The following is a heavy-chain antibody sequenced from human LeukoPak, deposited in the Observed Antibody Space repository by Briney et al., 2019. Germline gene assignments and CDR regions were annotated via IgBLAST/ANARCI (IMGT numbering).Heavy chain of an antibody. D-gene: IGHD5-24*01. CDR2: IWYDGSNK. V-gene: IGHV3-33*01. CDR3: AREQEVATHDAFDI. Sequence: GGSLRLSCAASGFTFSSYGMHWVRQAPGKGLEWVAVIWYDGSNKYYADSVKGRFTTSRDNSKNTLYLQMNSLRAEDTAVYYCAREQEVATHDAFDIWGQGTMVTVSS. J-gene: IGHJ3*02. CDR1: GFTFSSYG.